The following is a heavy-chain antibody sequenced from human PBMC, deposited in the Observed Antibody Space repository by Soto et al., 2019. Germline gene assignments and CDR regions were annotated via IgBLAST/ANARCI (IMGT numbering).Heavy chain of an antibody. Sequence: GASVKVSCKASGYTFTSYYMHWVRQAPGQGLEWMGIINPSGGSTSYAQKLQGRVTMTRDTSTSTVYMELSSLRSEDTAVYYCARDEGGTIFGVVIGVYTYYMDVWGKGTTVTVSS. CDR3: ARDEGGTIFGVVIGVYTYYMDV. D-gene: IGHD3-3*01. J-gene: IGHJ6*03. CDR2: INPSGGST. V-gene: IGHV1-46*03. CDR1: GYTFTSYY.